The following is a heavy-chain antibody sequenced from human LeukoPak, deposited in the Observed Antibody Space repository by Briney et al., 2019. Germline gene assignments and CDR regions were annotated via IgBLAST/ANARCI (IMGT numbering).Heavy chain of an antibody. D-gene: IGHD2-2*01. Sequence: GGSLRLSCAASGFTFSTYGMDWVRRAPGKGLEWVAYIRYDGSNKNYADSVKGRFTISRDNSKNTLYLQMSSLRAEDTAVYYCAKVVTGYCSTTSCPFDSWGQGTLVTVSS. V-gene: IGHV3-30*02. CDR2: IRYDGSNK. CDR3: AKVVTGYCSTTSCPFDS. J-gene: IGHJ4*02. CDR1: GFTFSTYG.